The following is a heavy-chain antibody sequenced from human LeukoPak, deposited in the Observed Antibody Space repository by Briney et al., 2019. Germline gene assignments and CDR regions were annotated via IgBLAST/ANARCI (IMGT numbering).Heavy chain of an antibody. CDR3: ARSGYMVRGVLDY. Sequence: SETLSLTCAVSGNSISSGYYWGWIRQPPGKGLEWIGSIYHSGSTYYNPSLKSRVTISVDTSKNQFSLKLSSVTAADTAVYYCARSGYMVRGVLDYWGQGTLVTVSS. J-gene: IGHJ4*02. CDR1: GNSISSGYY. CDR2: IYHSGST. D-gene: IGHD3-10*01. V-gene: IGHV4-38-2*01.